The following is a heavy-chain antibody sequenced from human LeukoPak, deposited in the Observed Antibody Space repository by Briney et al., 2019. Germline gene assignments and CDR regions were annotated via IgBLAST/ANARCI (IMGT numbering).Heavy chain of an antibody. D-gene: IGHD3-10*01. CDR3: TTTPGLWFGELIDY. J-gene: IGHJ4*02. V-gene: IGHV3-15*01. CDR2: IKSKTDGGTT. Sequence: GGSLRLSCAASGFTFSNAWMSWVRQAPGKGLERVGRIKSKTDGGTTDYAAPVKGRFTISRDDSRNTLYLQMNSLKTEDTAVYYCTTTPGLWFGELIDYWGQGTLVTVSS. CDR1: GFTFSNAW.